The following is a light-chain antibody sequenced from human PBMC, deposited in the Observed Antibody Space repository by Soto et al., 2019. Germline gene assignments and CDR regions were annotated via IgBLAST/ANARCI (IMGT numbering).Light chain of an antibody. J-gene: IGLJ1*01. V-gene: IGLV2-14*01. CDR1: SSDVGGYNY. CDR2: DVS. CDR3: SSYTSSSTPFL. Sequence: QSALTQPASVSGSHGQSITISCTGTSSDVGGYNYVSWYRQHPGKAPKLIIYDVSNRPSGVSVRFSGSKSGNTASLTISGLQAEDEADYYCSSYTSSSTPFLFGTGTKVTVL.